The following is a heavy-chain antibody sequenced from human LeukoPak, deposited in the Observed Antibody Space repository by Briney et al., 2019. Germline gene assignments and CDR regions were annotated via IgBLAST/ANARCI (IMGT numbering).Heavy chain of an antibody. Sequence: PGGSLRLSCAASGFAFDDYAMHWVRQAPGKGLEWVSLISGDGGSTYYADSVKGRFTISRDNSKNSLYLQMNSLRTEDTALYYCAKDIWPGWWLQLDYWGQGTLVTVSS. J-gene: IGHJ4*02. CDR1: GFAFDDYA. CDR3: AKDIWPGWWLQLDY. D-gene: IGHD5-24*01. V-gene: IGHV3-43*02. CDR2: ISGDGGST.